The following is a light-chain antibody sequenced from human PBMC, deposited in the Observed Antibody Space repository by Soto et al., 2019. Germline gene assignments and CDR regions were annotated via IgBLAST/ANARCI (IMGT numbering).Light chain of an antibody. CDR3: LSYTSISTLV. Sequence: HEVSLRPSGVSSRFSGSKSGNRGSLTISGLQPEDEGHYYCLSYTSISTLVFGGGSKLTVL. J-gene: IGLJ3*02. V-gene: IGLV2-14*01. CDR2: EVS.